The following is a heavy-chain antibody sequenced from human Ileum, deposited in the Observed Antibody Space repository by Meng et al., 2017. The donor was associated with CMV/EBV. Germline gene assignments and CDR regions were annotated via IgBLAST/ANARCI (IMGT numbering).Heavy chain of an antibody. D-gene: IGHD2-2*01. CDR1: TFRTYA. CDR3: ARRTGGSRTTCPNCDFDY. J-gene: IGHJ4*02. CDR2: IIPIFGAP. Sequence: TFRTYAINWVRQAPGPGLEWMGVIIPIFGAPNYAQKFQGRLTITTDESTSTAYMELSSLRSDDTAIYYCARRTGGSRTTCPNCDFDYWGQGTLVTVSS. V-gene: IGHV1-69*05.